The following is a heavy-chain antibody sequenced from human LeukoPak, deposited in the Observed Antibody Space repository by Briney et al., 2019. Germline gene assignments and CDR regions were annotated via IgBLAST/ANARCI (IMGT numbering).Heavy chain of an antibody. CDR1: GFTFSSYW. D-gene: IGHD6-13*01. Sequence: GGSLRLSCAASGFTFSSYWMSWVRQAPGKGLEWVANIKQDGSEKYYVDSVKGRFTISRDNAKNSLYLQMNSLRAEDTAVYYCARYEVYSSSWSLIDYWGQGTLVTVSS. CDR3: ARYEVYSSSWSLIDY. J-gene: IGHJ4*02. V-gene: IGHV3-7*01. CDR2: IKQDGSEK.